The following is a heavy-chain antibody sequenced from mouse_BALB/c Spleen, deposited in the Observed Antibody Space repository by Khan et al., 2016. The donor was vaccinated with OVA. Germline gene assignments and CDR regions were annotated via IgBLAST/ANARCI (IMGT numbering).Heavy chain of an antibody. V-gene: IGHV1-20*01. CDR2: VNPNNGDT. Sequence: EVQLQQSGPDLVKPGASVKISCKASGYSFTLYYMTWVRQSHGKRPEWIGRVNPNNGDTHYNQNFKVKAILTVHKSSNTAYMELRSLTAEDSAVFYCARGYEFFPYWGQGTLVTVSA. CDR1: GYSFTLYY. D-gene: IGHD2-12*01. CDR3: ARGYEFFPY. J-gene: IGHJ3*01.